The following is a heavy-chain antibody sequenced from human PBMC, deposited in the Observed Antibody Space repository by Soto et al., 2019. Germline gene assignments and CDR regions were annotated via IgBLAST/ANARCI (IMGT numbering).Heavy chain of an antibody. CDR1: GFTFSSDW. V-gene: IGHV3-74*01. Sequence: LRLSCAASGFTFSSDWMSWVRQVPGKGLVWVSRISGDGSVRNYADSVRGRFTISRDNAKNTLFLQLNSLSVEDTALYYCVRGTVSGSLLIYWGRGTLVTVSS. D-gene: IGHD6-19*01. CDR2: ISGDGSVR. J-gene: IGHJ4*02. CDR3: VRGTVSGSLLIY.